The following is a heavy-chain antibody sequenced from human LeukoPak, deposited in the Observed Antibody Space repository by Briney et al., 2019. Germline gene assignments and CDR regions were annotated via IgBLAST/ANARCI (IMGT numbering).Heavy chain of an antibody. CDR1: GYSFDDYA. J-gene: IGHJ4*02. CDR3: ARVDGKAMADP. V-gene: IGHV3-9*01. Sequence: QPGRSLRLSCAASGYSFDDYAMHWVRQAPGKGLEWVSGISWNSGSIGYAGSVKGRFTISRDNAKNSLYLQMNSLRADDTAVYYCARVDGKAMADPWGQGTLVIVSS. D-gene: IGHD6-19*01. CDR2: ISWNSGSI.